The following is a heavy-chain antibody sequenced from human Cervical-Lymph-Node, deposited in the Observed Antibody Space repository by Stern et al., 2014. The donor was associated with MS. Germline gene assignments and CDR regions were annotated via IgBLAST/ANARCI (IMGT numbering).Heavy chain of an antibody. V-gene: IGHV1-8*01. CDR2: MNPNSGNT. D-gene: IGHD2-15*01. CDR3: ARGRYCSGGSCYSRAYYYYGMDV. J-gene: IGHJ6*02. CDR1: GYTFTSYD. Sequence: QVQLGQSGAEVKKPGASVKVSCKASGYTFTSYDINWVRQATGQGLEWMGWMNPNSGNTGYAQKFQGRVTMTRNTSISTAYMELSSLRSEDTAVYYCARGRYCSGGSCYSRAYYYYGMDVWGQGTTVTVSS.